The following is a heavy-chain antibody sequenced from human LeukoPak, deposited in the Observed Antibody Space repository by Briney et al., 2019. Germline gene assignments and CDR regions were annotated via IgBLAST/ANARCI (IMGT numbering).Heavy chain of an antibody. Sequence: ASVKVSCKASGGTFSSYAISWVRQAPGQGLEWMGRIIPIFGTANYAQKFQGRVTITTDESTSTAYMELSSLRSEDAAVYYCARDGSGSLTDYWGQGTLVIVSS. V-gene: IGHV1-69*05. CDR2: IIPIFGTA. D-gene: IGHD3-22*01. J-gene: IGHJ4*02. CDR1: GGTFSSYA. CDR3: ARDGSGSLTDY.